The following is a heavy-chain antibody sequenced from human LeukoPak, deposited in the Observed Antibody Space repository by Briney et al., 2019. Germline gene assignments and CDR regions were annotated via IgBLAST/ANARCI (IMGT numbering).Heavy chain of an antibody. J-gene: IGHJ5*02. Sequence: ASVKVSCKAPGGSFSNYAISWIRQAPGQGLEWMGGIIPIFDTPNYAQKFQGRVTITTDEFTSTAYMELSSLRSEDTAVYYCARGGSGGYRYDENWLDPWGQGTLVTVSS. CDR2: IIPIFDTP. CDR1: GGSFSNYA. CDR3: ARGGSGGYRYDENWLDP. D-gene: IGHD5-12*01. V-gene: IGHV1-69*05.